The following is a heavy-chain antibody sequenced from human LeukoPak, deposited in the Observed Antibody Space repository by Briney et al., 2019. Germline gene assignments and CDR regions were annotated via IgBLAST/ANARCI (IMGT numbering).Heavy chain of an antibody. CDR2: ISSSSSYI. CDR3: ARDRIRAVYYGSGSYDPWFDP. Sequence: GGSLRLSCAASGFTFSSYSMNWVRQAPGKGLECVSSISSSSSYIYYADSVKGRFTISRDNAKNSLYLQMNSLRAEDTAVYYCARDRIRAVYYGSGSYDPWFDPWGQGTLVTVSS. V-gene: IGHV3-21*01. CDR1: GFTFSSYS. D-gene: IGHD3-10*01. J-gene: IGHJ5*02.